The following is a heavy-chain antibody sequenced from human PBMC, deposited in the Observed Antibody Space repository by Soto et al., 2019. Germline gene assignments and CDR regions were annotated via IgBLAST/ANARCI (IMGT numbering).Heavy chain of an antibody. J-gene: IGHJ4*02. Sequence: SESLSLTCSVSGGSISSNYWTWIRQPPGKGLEWIGYVYNSGSTNYNPSLKSRVTISEDTSKSQFSLKVNSMTAADTAVYYCARYRREAVAGYTLDNWGQGXLVTVYS. D-gene: IGHD6-13*01. CDR1: GGSISSNY. CDR2: VYNSGST. V-gene: IGHV4-59*01. CDR3: ARYRREAVAGYTLDN.